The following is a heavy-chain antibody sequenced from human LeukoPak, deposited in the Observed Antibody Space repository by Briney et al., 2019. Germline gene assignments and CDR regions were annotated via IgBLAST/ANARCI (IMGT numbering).Heavy chain of an antibody. Sequence: PSETLSLTCTVSGGSISSYHWSWIRQPAGKGLEWIGRIYTSGSTNYNPSLKSRVTMSVDTSKNQFSLKLSSVTAADTAVYYCARDSSSTFRYYYYYMDVWGKGTTVTVSS. CDR1: GGSISSYH. V-gene: IGHV4-4*07. CDR3: ARDSSSTFRYYYYYMDV. CDR2: IYTSGST. J-gene: IGHJ6*03. D-gene: IGHD2-2*01.